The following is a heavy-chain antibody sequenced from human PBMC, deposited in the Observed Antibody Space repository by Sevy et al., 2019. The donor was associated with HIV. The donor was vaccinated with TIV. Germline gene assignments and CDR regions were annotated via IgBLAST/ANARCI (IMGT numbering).Heavy chain of an antibody. CDR2: IRQDGNEI. CDR3: ARRYFDF. CDR1: GFTFDMYW. J-gene: IGHJ4*02. Sequence: GGSLRLSCEASGFTFDMYWMQWVRQAPGKGLEWVANIRQDGNEIYYAASVRGRFTISRDNAKGSLYLQMNNLRVEDTATYYCARRYFDFWGQGTLVTVSS. V-gene: IGHV3-7*03.